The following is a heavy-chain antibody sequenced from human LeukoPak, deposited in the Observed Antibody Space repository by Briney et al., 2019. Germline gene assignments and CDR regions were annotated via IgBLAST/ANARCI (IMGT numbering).Heavy chain of an antibody. CDR2: IRYDGYNK. J-gene: IGHJ4*02. CDR3: AKVDGYNVGY. Sequence: GGSLRLSCAASRFTFSTYGMHWVRQAPGKGLEWVAFIRYDGYNKHYADSVKGRFTISRDNSKNTLYLQMDSLRAEDTAVYYCAKVDGYNVGYWGQGTLVTVSS. CDR1: RFTFSTYG. V-gene: IGHV3-30*02. D-gene: IGHD5-24*01.